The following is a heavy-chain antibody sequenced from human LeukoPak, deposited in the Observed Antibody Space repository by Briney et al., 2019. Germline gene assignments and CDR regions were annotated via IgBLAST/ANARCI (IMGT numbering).Heavy chain of an antibody. J-gene: IGHJ5*02. CDR3: ARERGVVPAAQFDP. CDR1: GGSISSGGYY. CDR2: IYYSGST. Sequence: SQTLSLTCTVSGGSISSGGYYWSWIRQHPGKGLEWIGYIYYSGSTYYNPSLKSRVTISVDTSKNQFSLKLSSVTAADTAVYYCARERGVVPAAQFDPWGQGTLVTVSS. V-gene: IGHV4-31*03. D-gene: IGHD2-2*01.